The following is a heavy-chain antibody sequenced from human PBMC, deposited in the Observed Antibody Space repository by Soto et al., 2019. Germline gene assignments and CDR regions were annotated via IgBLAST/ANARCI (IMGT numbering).Heavy chain of an antibody. CDR2: ISGSGSST. CDR3: AKYRARIVGATRDY. V-gene: IGHV3-23*01. Sequence: PWGVLRLSCAASGFTFSSYAMSWVRQAPGKGLEWVSAISGSGSSTYYADSVKGRFTISRDNSKNTLYVQMNSLRAEDTAVYYCAKYRARIVGATRDYWGQGTLVTVSS. D-gene: IGHD1-26*01. CDR1: GFTFSSYA. J-gene: IGHJ4*02.